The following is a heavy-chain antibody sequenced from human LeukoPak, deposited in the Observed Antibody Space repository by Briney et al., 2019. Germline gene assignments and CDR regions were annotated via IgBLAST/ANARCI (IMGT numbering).Heavy chain of an antibody. CDR1: GYTFTSYG. CDR3: ARWEDLTYFDY. J-gene: IGHJ4*02. CDR2: INPSGGST. V-gene: IGHV1-46*01. Sequence: ASVKVSCKASGYTFTSYGISWVRQAPGQGLEWMGIINPSGGSTSYAQKFQGRVTMTRDTSTSTVYMELSSLRSEDTAVYYCARWEDLTYFDYWGQGTLVTVSS. D-gene: IGHD1-26*01.